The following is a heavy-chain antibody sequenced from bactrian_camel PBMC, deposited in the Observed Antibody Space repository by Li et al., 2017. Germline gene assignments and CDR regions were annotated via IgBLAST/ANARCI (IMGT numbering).Heavy chain of an antibody. CDR2: HYSRGGET. CDR3: AADNLWSGCPRASPPGY. V-gene: IGHV3S6*01. J-gene: IGHJ6*01. D-gene: IGHD8*01. CDR1: GDTASRAC. Sequence: HVQLVESGGGSVQPGGSLRLSCTASGDTASRACMAWFRQAPGKEREGIAGHYSRGGETYYADSVKGRFIISRDNAKNILHLQMNSLKPEDTAMYYCAADNLWSGCPRASPPGYWGRGTQVTVS.